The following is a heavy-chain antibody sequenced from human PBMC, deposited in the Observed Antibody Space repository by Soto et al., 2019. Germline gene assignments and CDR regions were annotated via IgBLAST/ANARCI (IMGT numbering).Heavy chain of an antibody. D-gene: IGHD6-19*01. V-gene: IGHV3-23*01. J-gene: IGHJ4*02. Sequence: GGSLRLSCAASGFTFSSHGMTWVRQAPGKGLEWVSVISGGGGTTFYADSVKGRFTISRDNSKNTLYLQMDSLRAEDTAVYYCSKVRSGWYYDYWGQGTPVTVSS. CDR1: GFTFSSHG. CDR3: SKVRSGWYYDY. CDR2: ISGGGGTT.